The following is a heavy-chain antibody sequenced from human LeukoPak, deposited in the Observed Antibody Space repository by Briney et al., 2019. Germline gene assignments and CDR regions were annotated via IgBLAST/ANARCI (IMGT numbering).Heavy chain of an antibody. D-gene: IGHD6-13*01. CDR2: ISSSSSTI. Sequence: QPGGSLRLSCAASGFTFSSYSMNWVRQAPGKGLEWVSYISSSSSTIYYADSVKGRFTISRDNAKNSLYLQMNSLRAEDTAVYYCARDPYSSSWPVPFDYWGQGTLVTVSS. V-gene: IGHV3-48*01. J-gene: IGHJ4*02. CDR1: GFTFSSYS. CDR3: ARDPYSSSWPVPFDY.